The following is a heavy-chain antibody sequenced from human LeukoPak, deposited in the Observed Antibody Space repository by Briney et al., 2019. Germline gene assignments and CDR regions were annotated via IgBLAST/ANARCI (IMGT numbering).Heavy chain of an antibody. CDR2: ISYDGSNK. V-gene: IGHV3-30*01. D-gene: IGHD6-19*01. Sequence: GGSLRLSCAASGFTFSSYAMHWVRQAPGKGLEWVAVISYDGSNKYYADSVKGRFTISRDNAKNSLYLQMNSLRAEDTALYYCAKGQFSGMAVAIDYWGQGTLVTVSS. CDR1: GFTFSSYA. CDR3: AKGQFSGMAVAIDY. J-gene: IGHJ4*02.